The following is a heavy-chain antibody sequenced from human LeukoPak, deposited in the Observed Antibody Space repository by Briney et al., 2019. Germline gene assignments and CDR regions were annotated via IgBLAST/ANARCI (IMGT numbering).Heavy chain of an antibody. J-gene: IGHJ2*01. CDR3: ARVSVAGPIWYFDL. CDR2: IYYSGST. D-gene: IGHD6-19*01. Sequence: SETLSLTCTVSGGSISSYYWSWIRQPPGKGLEWIGYIYYSGSTNYNPSLKSRVTISVDTSKNQFSLKLSSVTAADTAVYYCARVSVAGPIWYFDLWGRGTLVTVSS. CDR1: GGSISSYY. V-gene: IGHV4-59*08.